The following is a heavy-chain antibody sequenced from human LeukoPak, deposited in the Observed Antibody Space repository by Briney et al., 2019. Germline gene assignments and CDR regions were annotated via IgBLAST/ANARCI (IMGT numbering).Heavy chain of an antibody. CDR2: IYYSGST. CDR3: ARGLMSSGYHPSYWYFDL. CDR1: GGSISSGGYY. D-gene: IGHD3-22*01. Sequence: PSETLSLTCTVSGGSISSGGYYWSWIRQHPGKGLEWIGYIYYSGSTYYNPSLKSRVTISVDTSKNQFSLKLSSVTAADTAVCYCARGLMSSGYHPSYWYFDLWGRGTLVTVSS. V-gene: IGHV4-31*03. J-gene: IGHJ2*01.